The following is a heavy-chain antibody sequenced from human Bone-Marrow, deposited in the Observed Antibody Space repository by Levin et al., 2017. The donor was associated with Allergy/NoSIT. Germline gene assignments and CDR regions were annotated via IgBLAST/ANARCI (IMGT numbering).Heavy chain of an antibody. Sequence: GGSLRLSCAASKFTFSNYGMHWIRQAPGKGLEWVAVIYYDGTHQYYSDSVKGRFTISRDNSKNMLYLQMKSLSAEDTALYFCARDRAFSNNAFYYFDYWGQGALVTVSS. CDR1: KFTFSNYG. CDR3: ARDRAFSNNAFYYFDY. J-gene: IGHJ4*02. CDR2: IYYDGTHQ. V-gene: IGHV3-33*01. D-gene: IGHD4-11*01.